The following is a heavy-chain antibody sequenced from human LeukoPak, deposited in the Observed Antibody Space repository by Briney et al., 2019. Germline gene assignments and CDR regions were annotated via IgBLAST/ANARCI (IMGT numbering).Heavy chain of an antibody. CDR2: INTHSGAT. J-gene: IGHJ4*02. D-gene: IGHD3-10*01. CDR1: GNTFAGYY. Sequence: ASVWVSCKASGNTFAGYYVHWVRPAPGQRLEWMGWINTHSGATNYTQHFQGRVTLTTDTSVTTAYMGLDGLKSDDAAVYFCARGPMGRLRKGFDIWGQGTLVTV. CDR3: ARGPMGRLRKGFDI. V-gene: IGHV1-2*02.